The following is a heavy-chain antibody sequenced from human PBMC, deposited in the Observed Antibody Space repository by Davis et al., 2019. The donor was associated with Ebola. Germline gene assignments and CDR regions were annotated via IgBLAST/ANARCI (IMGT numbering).Heavy chain of an antibody. CDR3: ARERGSSSWYGGGPPGGWFDP. J-gene: IGHJ5*02. CDR2: INHSGST. V-gene: IGHV4-34*01. CDR1: GGSFSGYY. D-gene: IGHD6-13*01. Sequence: GSLRLSCAVYGGSFSGYYWSWIRQPPGKGLEWIGEINHSGSTNYNPSLKSRVTISVDTSKNQFSLKLSSVTAEDTAVYYCARERGSSSWYGGGPPGGWFDPWGQGTLVTVSS.